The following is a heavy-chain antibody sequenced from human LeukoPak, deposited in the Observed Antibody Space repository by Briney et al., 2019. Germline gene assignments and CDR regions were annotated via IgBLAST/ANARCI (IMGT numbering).Heavy chain of an antibody. CDR2: INPNSGGT. D-gene: IGHD3-9*01. Sequence: GASVKVSCKASGYTFTGYYMHWVRQAPGQGLEWMGWINPNSGGTNYAQKFQGRVTMTRDTSISTAYMGLSRLRSDDTAVYYCARSSSPSDYDTPKNGFDYWGQGTLVTVST. CDR1: GYTFTGYY. J-gene: IGHJ4*02. V-gene: IGHV1-2*02. CDR3: ARSSSPSDYDTPKNGFDY.